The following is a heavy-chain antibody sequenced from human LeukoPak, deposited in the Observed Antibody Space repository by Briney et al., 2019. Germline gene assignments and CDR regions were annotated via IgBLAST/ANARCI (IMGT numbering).Heavy chain of an antibody. V-gene: IGHV3-30*02. Sequence: GGSLRLSCAASGSMFSTYGMHWVRQAPGKGLEWVAFIRKDGTSEYYKDSVKGRFTISRYNSKNIMYLQTNSLRVEDTAMYYCTSLGTVWGQGTLVTVSS. CDR2: IRKDGTSE. CDR3: TSLGTV. J-gene: IGHJ4*02. CDR1: GSMFSTYG. D-gene: IGHD4-17*01.